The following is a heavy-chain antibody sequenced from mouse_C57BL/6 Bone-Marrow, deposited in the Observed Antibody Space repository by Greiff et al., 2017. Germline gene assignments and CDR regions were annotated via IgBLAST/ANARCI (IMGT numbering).Heavy chain of an antibody. J-gene: IGHJ2*01. V-gene: IGHV1-52*01. CDR1: GYTFTSYW. CDR2: IDPSDSET. CDR3: ARRGYFDY. Sequence: QVQLKQPGAELVRPWSSVKLSCKASGYTFTSYWMHWVKQRPIQGLEWIGNIDPSDSETHYNQKFKDKATLTVDKSSSTAYMQLSSLTSEDSAVYYCARRGYFDYWGQGTTLTVSS.